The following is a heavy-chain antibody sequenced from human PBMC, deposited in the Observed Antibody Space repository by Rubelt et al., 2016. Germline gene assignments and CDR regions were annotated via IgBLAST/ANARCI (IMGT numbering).Heavy chain of an antibody. CDR3: ASWEYRNSESPSL. CDR2: INVDSDHL. D-gene: IGHD4-11*01. Sequence: EVQLVESGGGLVQSGGSLRLSCAASGFTFSSYGMSWVRQAPGKGLEWVASINVDSDHLYYAGSVRGRFTISGDNARNWLFLQMSSRRAEETAVDYCASWEYRNSESPSLWGQGTLVTVSS. V-gene: IGHV3-21*01. J-gene: IGHJ4*02. CDR1: GFTFSSYG.